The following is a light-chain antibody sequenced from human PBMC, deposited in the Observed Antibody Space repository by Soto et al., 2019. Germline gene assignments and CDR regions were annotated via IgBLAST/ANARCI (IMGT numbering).Light chain of an antibody. CDR3: QQNYSPPPIT. V-gene: IGKV1-39*01. CDR2: AAS. J-gene: IGKJ5*01. CDR1: QSIVTY. Sequence: DIQMTQSPSSLSASVGDRVTITCRASQSIVTYLNWYLQKPGKAPKLLIYAASSLQSGVPSRFSGSGYGTDFTLTISNLQPEDFATYYCQQNYSPPPITFGQGTRLEIK.